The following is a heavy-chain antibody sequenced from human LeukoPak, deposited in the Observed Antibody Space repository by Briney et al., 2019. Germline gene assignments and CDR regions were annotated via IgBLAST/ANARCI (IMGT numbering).Heavy chain of an antibody. D-gene: IGHD5-18*01. J-gene: IGHJ4*02. CDR2: ISGSGGST. CDR3: ALHRGFSYGSGFDC. V-gene: IGHV3-23*01. Sequence: GGSLRLSCAASGFTFSNYAMIWVRQAPGKGLEWVSGISGSGGSTYYADSVKGRFASSRDNSKNTLYLQMNSLRAEDTAVYYCALHRGFSYGSGFDCWGQGTLVTVSS. CDR1: GFTFSNYA.